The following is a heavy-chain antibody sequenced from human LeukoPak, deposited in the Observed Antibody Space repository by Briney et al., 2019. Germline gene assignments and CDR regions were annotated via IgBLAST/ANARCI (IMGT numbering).Heavy chain of an antibody. CDR1: NYTFTTYG. D-gene: IGHD3-22*01. J-gene: IGHJ4*02. Sequence: APVKVSCKASNYTFTTYGIIWVRQAPGQGLEWMGWIGTYNGNTNYAQKFQGRVTMTTDTSTSTAYMELRSLRSDDTAVYYCARGHPDPWLERSYYFDYWGQGTLVTVSS. CDR2: IGTYNGNT. CDR3: ARGHPDPWLERSYYFDY. V-gene: IGHV1-18*01.